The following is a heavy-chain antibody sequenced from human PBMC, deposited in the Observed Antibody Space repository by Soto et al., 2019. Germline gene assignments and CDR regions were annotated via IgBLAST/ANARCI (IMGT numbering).Heavy chain of an antibody. Sequence: GGSLRLSCAASGFTFTNYWMSWVRKAPGRGQEWVTNIKQDGSNKSYADSVRGRFTLSRDNAKNTLYLQMNSLRAEDTAVYYCARDRIQLWSYYFDYWGQGTLVTVSS. J-gene: IGHJ4*02. CDR1: GFTFTNYW. D-gene: IGHD5-18*01. CDR2: IKQDGSNK. CDR3: ARDRIQLWSYYFDY. V-gene: IGHV3-7*01.